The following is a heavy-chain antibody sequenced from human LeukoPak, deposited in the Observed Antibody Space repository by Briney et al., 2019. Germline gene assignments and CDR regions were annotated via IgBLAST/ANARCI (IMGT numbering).Heavy chain of an antibody. Sequence: SETLSLTCTVSGGSISSGDYYWSWIRQPPGKGLEWIGYIYYSGSTYYNPSLKSRVTISVDTSKNQFSLKLSSVTAADTAVYYCARGIAAAPDAFDIWGQGTMVTVSS. D-gene: IGHD6-13*01. CDR3: ARGIAAAPDAFDI. CDR2: IYYSGST. J-gene: IGHJ3*02. V-gene: IGHV4-30-4*01. CDR1: GGSISSGDYY.